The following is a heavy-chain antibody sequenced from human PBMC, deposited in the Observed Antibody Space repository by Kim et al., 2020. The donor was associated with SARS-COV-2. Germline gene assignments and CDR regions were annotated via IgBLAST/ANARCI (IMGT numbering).Heavy chain of an antibody. V-gene: IGHV3-30-3*01. CDR3: ARDRNYYDSSGYYYPRYYYYYGIDV. Sequence: GGSLRLSCAASGFTFSSYAMHWVRQAPGKGLEWVAVISYDGSNKYYADSVKGRFTISRDNSKNTLYLQMNSLRAEDTAVYYCARDRNYYDSSGYYYPRYYYYYGIDVWGQGTTVTVSS. CDR1: GFTFSSYA. D-gene: IGHD3-22*01. J-gene: IGHJ6*02. CDR2: ISYDGSNK.